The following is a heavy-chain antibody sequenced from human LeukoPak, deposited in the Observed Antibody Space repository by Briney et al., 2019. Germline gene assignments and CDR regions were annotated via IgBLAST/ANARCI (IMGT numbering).Heavy chain of an antibody. CDR2: ISTYNGNT. V-gene: IGHV1-18*01. D-gene: IGHD3-16*01. CDR3: ARGGPAARLITFGGVTDY. Sequence: ASVNVSCKTSGYIFTSFGITWVRQAPGQGLEWMGWISTYNGNTNYAQNLQGRVTMTTDTSTSTAYMELRSLKSDDTAVYYCARGGPAARLITFGGVTDYWGQGTLVTVSS. CDR1: GYIFTSFG. J-gene: IGHJ4*02.